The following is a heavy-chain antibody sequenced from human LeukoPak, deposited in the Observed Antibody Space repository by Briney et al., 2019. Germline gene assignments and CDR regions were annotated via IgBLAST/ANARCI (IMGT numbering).Heavy chain of an antibody. CDR3: ASRKLANDY. V-gene: IGHV1-2*02. Sequence: ASVKVSCKASGCTFTSYGISWVRQAPGQGLEWMGWINPNSGGTNYAQKFQGRVTMTRDTSISTAYMELSRLRSDDTAVYYCASRKLANDYWGQGTLVTVSS. CDR2: INPNSGGT. CDR1: GCTFTSYG. D-gene: IGHD1-1*01. J-gene: IGHJ4*02.